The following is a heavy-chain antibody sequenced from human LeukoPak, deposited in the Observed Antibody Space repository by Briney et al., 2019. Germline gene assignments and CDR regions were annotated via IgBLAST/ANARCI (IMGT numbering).Heavy chain of an antibody. D-gene: IGHD3-3*01. CDR2: ISYDGSSK. CDR1: GFPFNTYA. CDR3: ARAVGDFWSGYRSGYGMDV. J-gene: IGHJ6*02. V-gene: IGHV3-30*04. Sequence: GRPLRLSCAASGFPFNTYAMHWVRQAPGKGLEWVAVISYDGSSKYSADSVKGRFTISRDNSKNTLYLEMNSLRPEDTAVHYCARAVGDFWSGYRSGYGMDVWGQGTTVTVSS.